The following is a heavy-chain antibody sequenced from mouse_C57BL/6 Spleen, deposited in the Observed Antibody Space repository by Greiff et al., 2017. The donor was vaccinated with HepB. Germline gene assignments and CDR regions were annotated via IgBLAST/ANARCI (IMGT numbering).Heavy chain of an antibody. CDR2: IHPNSGST. Sequence: QVQLQQPGAELVKPGASVKLSCKASGYTFTSYWMHWVKQRPGQGLEWIGMIHPNSGSTNYNEKFKSKATLTVDKSSSTAYMQLSSLTSEDSAVYYCARSYYYGRENYYAMDYWGQGTSVTVSS. CDR1: GYTFTSYW. CDR3: ARSYYYGRENYYAMDY. J-gene: IGHJ4*01. V-gene: IGHV1-64*01. D-gene: IGHD1-1*01.